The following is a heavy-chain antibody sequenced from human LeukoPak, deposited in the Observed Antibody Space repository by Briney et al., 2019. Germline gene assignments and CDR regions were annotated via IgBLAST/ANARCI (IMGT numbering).Heavy chain of an antibody. CDR3: ARDTAKIFGVVISNYYYYYGMDV. D-gene: IGHD3-3*01. CDR1: GYTFTSYY. CDR2: INPSGGST. J-gene: IGHJ6*02. V-gene: IGHV1-46*01. Sequence: ASVKVSCKASGYTFTSYYMHWVRQAPGQGLEWMGIINPSGGSTSYAQKFQGRVTMTRDTSTSTVYMELSSLRSEDTAVYYCARDTAKIFGVVISNYYYYYGMDVWGQGTTVTVS.